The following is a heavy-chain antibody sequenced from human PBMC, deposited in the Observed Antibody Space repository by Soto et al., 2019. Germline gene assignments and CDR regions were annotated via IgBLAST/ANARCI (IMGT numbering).Heavy chain of an antibody. CDR3: GRLHNFINWSFDL. D-gene: IGHD3-3*01. J-gene: IGHJ4*02. CDR1: GASTSRYY. Sequence: QALLQESGPGLVRPSETLSLTCPVSGASTSRYYWGWARQPPGRGLEWIGFSHHSGYISYIPSLKRGVPVSAKPSKTHQSLKLTSATAADTALYSCGRLHNFINWSFDLSGKGAQVTVSS. V-gene: IGHV4-59*08. CDR2: SHHSGYI.